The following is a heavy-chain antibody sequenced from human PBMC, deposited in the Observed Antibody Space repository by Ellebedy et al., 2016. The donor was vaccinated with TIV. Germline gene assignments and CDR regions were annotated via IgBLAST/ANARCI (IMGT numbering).Heavy chain of an antibody. CDR1: GGTFSSYA. CDR2: IIPIFGTA. CDR3: ARVAYYYDSSGYWYYFDY. J-gene: IGHJ4*02. V-gene: IGHV1-69*13. Sequence: SVKVSCXASGGTFSSYAISWVRQAPGQGLEWMGGIIPIFGTANYAQKFQGRVTITADESTSTAYMELSSLRSEDTAVYYCARVAYYYDSSGYWYYFDYWGQGTLVTVSS. D-gene: IGHD3-22*01.